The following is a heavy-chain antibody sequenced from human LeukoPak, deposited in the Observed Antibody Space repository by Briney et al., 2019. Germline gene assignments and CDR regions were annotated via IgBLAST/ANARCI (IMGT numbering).Heavy chain of an antibody. CDR1: GFTFSSYE. V-gene: IGHV3-48*03. J-gene: IGHJ6*03. CDR2: ISSSGSTI. D-gene: IGHD6-19*01. CDR3: ARFGYSSGWYLFDYYYMDV. Sequence: PGGSLRLSCAASGFTFSSYEMNWVRQAPGKGLEWVSYISSSGSTIYYADSVKGRFTISRDNAKNSLYLQMNSLRAEDTAVYYCARFGYSSGWYLFDYYYMDVWGKGTTVTISS.